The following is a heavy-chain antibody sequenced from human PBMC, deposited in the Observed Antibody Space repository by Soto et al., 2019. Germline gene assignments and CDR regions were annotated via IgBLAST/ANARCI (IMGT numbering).Heavy chain of an antibody. Sequence: QVQLQESGPGLVKPSETLSLTCIVSGGSISSYYWSWIRQPPGKGLEWIGYIYYSGSTNYNPSLKSRVTISVDTSKNQFSLKLSSVTAADTAVYYCAREGSSSWYSGWFDPWGQGTLVTVSS. V-gene: IGHV4-59*01. D-gene: IGHD6-13*01. J-gene: IGHJ5*02. CDR2: IYYSGST. CDR3: AREGSSSWYSGWFDP. CDR1: GGSISSYY.